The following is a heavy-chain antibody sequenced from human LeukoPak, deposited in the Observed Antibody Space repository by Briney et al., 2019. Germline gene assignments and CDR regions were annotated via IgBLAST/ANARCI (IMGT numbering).Heavy chain of an antibody. D-gene: IGHD2-15*01. J-gene: IGHJ6*03. CDR2: INSDGSST. CDR1: GFTFSSYW. CDR3: AGAETSLLNYYYYYMDV. Sequence: PGGSLRLSCAASGFTFSSYWMYWVRQAPGKGLVWVSRINSDGSSTSYADSVKGRFTISRDNAKNTLYLQMNSLRAEDTAVYYCAGAETSLLNYYYYYMDVWGKGTTVTVSS. V-gene: IGHV3-74*01.